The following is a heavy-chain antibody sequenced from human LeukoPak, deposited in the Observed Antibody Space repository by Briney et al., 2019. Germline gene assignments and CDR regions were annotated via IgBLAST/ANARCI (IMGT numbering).Heavy chain of an antibody. CDR1: GYSFTEHY. D-gene: IGHD2-8*01. CDR3: ARSAGRCSNGICFTDYYMDV. CDR2: INCNSGDA. J-gene: IGHJ6*03. Sequence: ASVQVSCKASGYSFTEHYIYWVRHAPGQGLEWVGRINCNSGDANSAQKFQGRVTMTRDTSVSTAYMDLSSVTSDDSAVYFCARSAGRCSNGICFTDYYMDVWGRGTTVTVSS. V-gene: IGHV1-2*02.